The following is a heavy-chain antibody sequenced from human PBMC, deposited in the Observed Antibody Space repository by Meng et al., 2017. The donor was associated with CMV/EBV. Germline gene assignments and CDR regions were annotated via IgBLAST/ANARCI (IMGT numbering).Heavy chain of an antibody. CDR3: ARGHYPQLAPDYYYGLDV. CDR1: GGSLSAYA. D-gene: IGHD1-1*01. V-gene: IGHV1-69*10. CDR2: IIPIPDVT. Sequence: SVKVSYKASGGSLSAYATSWVRQAPGQGLEWIGGIIPIPDVTNYAQKFQGRVTITADRSTSTAYLELNSLRSEDTAVYYCARGHYPQLAPDYYYGLDVWGQGTTVTVSS. J-gene: IGHJ6*02.